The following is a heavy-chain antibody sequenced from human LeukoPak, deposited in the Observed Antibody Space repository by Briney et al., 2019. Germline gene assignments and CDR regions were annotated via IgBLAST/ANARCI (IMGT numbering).Heavy chain of an antibody. Sequence: ASVKVSCKASGGTFSSYVISWVRQAPGQGLEWMGWINAANGSTKYSQKFQGRVTITRDTSASRAYMELSSLRSEDTAVYYCAGTYYYDSSGYYPAFDYWGQGTLVTVSS. CDR2: INAANGST. CDR1: GGTFSSYV. CDR3: AGTYYYDSSGYYPAFDY. V-gene: IGHV1-3*01. J-gene: IGHJ4*02. D-gene: IGHD3-22*01.